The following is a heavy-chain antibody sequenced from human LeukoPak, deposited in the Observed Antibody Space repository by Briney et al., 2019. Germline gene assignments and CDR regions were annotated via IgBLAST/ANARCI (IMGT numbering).Heavy chain of an antibody. D-gene: IGHD3-10*01. Sequence: ASVKVSCKASGGTFSSYGISWVRQAPGQGLEWMGGIIPIFGTANYAQKFQGRVTITADKSTSTAYMELSSLRSEDTAVYYCARDGYYGSGSPQFDPWGQGTLVTVSS. CDR3: ARDGYYGSGSPQFDP. CDR2: IIPIFGTA. J-gene: IGHJ5*02. CDR1: GGTFSSYG. V-gene: IGHV1-69*06.